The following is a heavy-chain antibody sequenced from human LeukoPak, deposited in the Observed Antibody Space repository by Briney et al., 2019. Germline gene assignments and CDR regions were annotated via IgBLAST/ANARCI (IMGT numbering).Heavy chain of an antibody. D-gene: IGHD6-13*01. CDR3: ARRGTSSSWAHFDY. CDR1: GFIFSTYW. V-gene: IGHV3-7*05. Sequence: GGSLRLSCAASGFIFSTYWLTWVRQAPGKGLEWVANINQDGSEIYYVDSVQGRFTISRDNVKNSLYLQMNSLGAADTAVYYCARRGTSSSWAHFDYWGQGTLVTVSS. CDR2: INQDGSEI. J-gene: IGHJ4*02.